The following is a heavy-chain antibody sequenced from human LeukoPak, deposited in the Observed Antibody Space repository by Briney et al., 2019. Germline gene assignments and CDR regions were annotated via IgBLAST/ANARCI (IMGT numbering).Heavy chain of an antibody. V-gene: IGHV3-7*01. CDR1: GFTFSSYW. Sequence: PGGSLRLSCAASGFTFSSYWMSWVRQAPGKGLEWVANIKHDGSEKYYVDSVKGRFTISRDNAKNSLYLQMNSLRAEDTAVYYCARDGDIGSSWWGYFDYWGQGTLVTVSS. D-gene: IGHD6-13*01. CDR3: ARDGDIGSSWWGYFDY. J-gene: IGHJ4*02. CDR2: IKHDGSEK.